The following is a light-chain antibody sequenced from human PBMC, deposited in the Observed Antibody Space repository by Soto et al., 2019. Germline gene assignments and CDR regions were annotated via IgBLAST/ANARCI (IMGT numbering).Light chain of an antibody. CDR2: DAS. CDR3: QQYNSFSWT. V-gene: IGKV1-5*01. Sequence: DIQMTQPPSTLSASVGDSVTSTCRPSQSISTWLAWYQQKPGKAPKLLIYDASSLEGEVPSRFGGSGSGTEFTLTISGLQPDDFATYYCQQYNSFSWTVGQGTKV. J-gene: IGKJ1*01. CDR1: QSISTW.